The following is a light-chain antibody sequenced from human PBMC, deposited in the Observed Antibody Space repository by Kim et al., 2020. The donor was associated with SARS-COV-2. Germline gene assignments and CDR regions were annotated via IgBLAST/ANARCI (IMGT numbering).Light chain of an antibody. Sequence: DIQMTQSPSTLSASVGDRVTITCRASQNINIWLAWYQQKPGKAPKLLIYKASDLESGVPSRFSGSGSGTQFTLTISSLQPDDFATYCCQQYNSYSPWTFGQGTKVDIK. CDR1: QNINIW. CDR2: KAS. J-gene: IGKJ1*01. V-gene: IGKV1-5*03. CDR3: QQYNSYSPWT.